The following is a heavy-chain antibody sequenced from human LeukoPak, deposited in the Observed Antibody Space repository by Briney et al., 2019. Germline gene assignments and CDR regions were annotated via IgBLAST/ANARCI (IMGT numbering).Heavy chain of an antibody. CDR1: GYPFSSFA. CDR3: ARDCSSTSCFDY. J-gene: IGHJ4*02. V-gene: IGHV3-23*01. CDR2: VSGSGGNT. D-gene: IGHD2-2*01. Sequence: PGGSLRLSCEASGYPFSSFAMSWVRQAPGKGLEWVSTVSGSGGNTYYADSVKGRFTISRDSSKNTLYLQMNSLRAEDTAVYYCARDCSSTSCFDYWGQGTLVTVSS.